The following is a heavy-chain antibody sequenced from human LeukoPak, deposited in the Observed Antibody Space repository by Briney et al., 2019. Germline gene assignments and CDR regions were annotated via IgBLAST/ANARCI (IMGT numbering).Heavy chain of an antibody. Sequence: GGSLRLSCAASGFTFSSYGMHWVRQAPGKGLEWVAVIWYDGSNKYYADSVKGRFTISRDNSKNTLYLQMDNLRAEDTAVYYCAKYQRQWLPKGGFDYWGQGTLVTVSS. CDR2: IWYDGSNK. J-gene: IGHJ4*02. CDR1: GFTFSSYG. D-gene: IGHD6-19*01. CDR3: AKYQRQWLPKGGFDY. V-gene: IGHV3-30*02.